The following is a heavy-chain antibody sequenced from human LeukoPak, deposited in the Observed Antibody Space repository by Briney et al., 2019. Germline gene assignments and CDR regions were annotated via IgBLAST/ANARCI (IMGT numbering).Heavy chain of an antibody. CDR1: GFTFSIYA. Sequence: QPGRSLRLSCAASGFTFSIYAMHWVRQAPGKGLEWVAVISYDGSNKYYADSVKGRFTISRDNSKNTLYLQMNSLRAEDTTVYYCAREATIFGVGYGMDVWGQGTTVTVSS. CDR3: AREATIFGVGYGMDV. J-gene: IGHJ6*02. D-gene: IGHD3-3*01. CDR2: ISYDGSNK. V-gene: IGHV3-30-3*01.